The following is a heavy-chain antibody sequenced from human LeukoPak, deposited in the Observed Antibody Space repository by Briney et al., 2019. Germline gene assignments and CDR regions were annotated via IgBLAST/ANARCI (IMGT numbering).Heavy chain of an antibody. CDR1: GVSISSSNSY. CDR2: IYYSGNT. V-gene: IGHV4-39*01. D-gene: IGHD3-10*01. J-gene: IGHJ6*03. CDR3: ARSRPAKYGSGSRYYYYYMDV. Sequence: SSETLSLTCTVSGVSISSSNSYWGWIRQPPGKGLEWIGSIYYSGNTYYNASLKSQVSISIDTSKNQFSLRLTSVTAADTAVYYCARSRPAKYGSGSRYYYYYMDVWGKGTTVTISS.